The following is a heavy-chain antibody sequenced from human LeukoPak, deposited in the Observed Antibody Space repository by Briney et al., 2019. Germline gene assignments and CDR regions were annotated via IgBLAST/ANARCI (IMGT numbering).Heavy chain of an antibody. CDR1: GFTFSSYW. J-gene: IGHJ4*02. Sequence: PGGSLRLSCAASGFTFSSYWMSWVRQAPGKGLEWVANIKLDGSEKYYVDSVKGRFTISRDNAMNSLYLQMNSLGAEDTAVYYCAGARGAHLFDYWGQGTLVTV. D-gene: IGHD3-10*01. CDR2: IKLDGSEK. CDR3: AGARGAHLFDY. V-gene: IGHV3-7*01.